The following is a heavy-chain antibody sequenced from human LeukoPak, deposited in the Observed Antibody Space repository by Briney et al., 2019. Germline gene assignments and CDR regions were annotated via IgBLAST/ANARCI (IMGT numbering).Heavy chain of an antibody. D-gene: IGHD2-2*02. V-gene: IGHV4-39*01. Sequence: SETLSLTCTVSGGSISSSSYYWGWIRQPPGKGLEWIGSIYYSGSTYYNPSLKSRVTISVDTSKNQFSLKLSSVTAADTAVYYCARLRGSCSSTSCYTLYYYYYYMDVWGKGTTVTVSS. J-gene: IGHJ6*03. CDR1: GGSISSSSYY. CDR2: IYYSGST. CDR3: ARLRGSCSSTSCYTLYYYYYYMDV.